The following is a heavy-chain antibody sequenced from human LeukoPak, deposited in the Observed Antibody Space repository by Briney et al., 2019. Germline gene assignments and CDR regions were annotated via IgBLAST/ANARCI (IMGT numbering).Heavy chain of an antibody. J-gene: IGHJ4*02. D-gene: IGHD1-26*01. CDR1: GFSFGSYA. CDR3: ARDLGLSVGVTPFAS. V-gene: IGHV3-30*02. CDR2: IRNDGSYE. Sequence: GGSLRLSCEASGFSFGSYAMHWVRQAPDKGLEWVAIIRNDGSYEDYADSVEGRFTISRDNSKNTVYLQMNSLRGDDTAVYYCARDLGLSVGVTPFASWGRGTLVTVSS.